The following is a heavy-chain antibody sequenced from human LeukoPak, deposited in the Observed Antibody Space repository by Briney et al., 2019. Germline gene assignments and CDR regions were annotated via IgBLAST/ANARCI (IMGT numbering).Heavy chain of an antibody. J-gene: IGHJ4*02. V-gene: IGHV1-2*02. Sequence: ASVKVSCKASGYTFTGYYMHWVRQAPGQGLEWMGWINPNSGGTNYAQKFQGRVTMTRDTSISTAYMELSRLRSDDTAVYYCARGLHYYDSSGYYSLHFDYWGQGTLVTVSS. CDR2: INPNSGGT. CDR3: ARGLHYYDSSGYYSLHFDY. CDR1: GYTFTGYY. D-gene: IGHD3-22*01.